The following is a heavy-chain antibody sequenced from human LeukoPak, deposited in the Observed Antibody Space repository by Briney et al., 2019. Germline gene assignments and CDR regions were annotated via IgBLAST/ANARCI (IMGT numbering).Heavy chain of an antibody. D-gene: IGHD3-9*01. V-gene: IGHV3-53*05. J-gene: IGHJ4*02. CDR1: GFTVRSNS. CDR3: AKVPQSLTGYY. Sequence: GGSLRLSCAASGFTVRSNSMSWVRQAPEKGLEWVSVIYSGGSTYYADSVRGRFTISRDNSKNTLYLQMNSLRAEDTAVYYCAKVPQSLTGYYWGQGTLVTVSS. CDR2: IYSGGST.